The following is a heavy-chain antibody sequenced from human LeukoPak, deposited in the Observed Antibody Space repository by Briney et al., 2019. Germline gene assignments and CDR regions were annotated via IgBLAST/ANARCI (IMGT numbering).Heavy chain of an antibody. Sequence: PSETLSLTCAVYGGSFSGYYWSWIRQPPGKGLEWIGEINHSGSTNYNPSLKSRVTISVDTSKNQFSLKLSSVTAADTAVYYCARDPLYYYDGDAFDIWGQGTMVTVSS. CDR2: INHSGST. D-gene: IGHD3-22*01. J-gene: IGHJ3*02. CDR1: GGSFSGYY. V-gene: IGHV4-34*01. CDR3: ARDPLYYYDGDAFDI.